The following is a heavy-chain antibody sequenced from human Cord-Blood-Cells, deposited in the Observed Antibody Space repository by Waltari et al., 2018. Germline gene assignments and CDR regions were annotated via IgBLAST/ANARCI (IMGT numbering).Heavy chain of an antibody. D-gene: IGHD6-6*01. CDR3: ARAYSSSYYFDY. J-gene: IGHJ4*02. CDR1: GGSISSSSYY. Sequence: QLQLQESGPGLVKPSETLSLTCTAAGGSISSSSYYWGWIRQPPGKGLEWIGSIYYSGSTYDNPSLNSRVTISVDTSKNQFSLKLSSVTAADTAVYYCARAYSSSYYFDYWGQGTLVTVSS. V-gene: IGHV4-39*01. CDR2: IYYSGST.